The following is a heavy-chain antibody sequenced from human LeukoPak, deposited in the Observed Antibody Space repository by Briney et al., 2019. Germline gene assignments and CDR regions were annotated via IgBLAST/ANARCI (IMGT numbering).Heavy chain of an antibody. Sequence: GGSLRLSCAASGFTVSSNYMSWVRQVPGKGLEWVANIKQDGSEKTYADSVRGRFTIFRDNAKDSVYLQMNSLRAEDSAIYYCVREGFYFFDFWGQGTLVTVSS. CDR2: IKQDGSEK. CDR1: GFTVSSNY. CDR3: VREGFYFFDF. V-gene: IGHV3-7*01. J-gene: IGHJ4*01.